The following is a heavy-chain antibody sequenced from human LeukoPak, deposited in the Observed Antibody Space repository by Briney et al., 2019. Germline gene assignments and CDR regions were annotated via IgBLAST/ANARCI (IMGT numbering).Heavy chain of an antibody. J-gene: IGHJ6*03. CDR1: GGSISSSSYY. Sequence: PSETLSLTCSLSGGSISSSSYYWAWIRQPPGKGLEWIGSIYYSGSTNYNPSLKSRVTISVDTSKNQFSLKLSSVTAADTAVYYCASLKSGESYPYYYYYMDVWGKGTTVTVSS. CDR2: IYYSGST. D-gene: IGHD3-10*01. CDR3: ASLKSGESYPYYYYYMDV. V-gene: IGHV4-39*07.